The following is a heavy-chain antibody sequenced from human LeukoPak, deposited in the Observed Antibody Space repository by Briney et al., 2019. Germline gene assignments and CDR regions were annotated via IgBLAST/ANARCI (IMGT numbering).Heavy chain of an antibody. CDR1: GYTFTSYY. CDR2: INPSGGST. V-gene: IGHV1-46*01. Sequence: ASVKVSCKASGYTFTSYYMHWVRQAPGQGLEWMGIINPSGGSTSYAQKFQGRVTMTRDTSTSTVYMELSSLRSEDTAVYYCAREGYYYDSSGFGGVNWGQGTLVTVSS. J-gene: IGHJ4*02. CDR3: AREGYYYDSSGFGGVN. D-gene: IGHD3-22*01.